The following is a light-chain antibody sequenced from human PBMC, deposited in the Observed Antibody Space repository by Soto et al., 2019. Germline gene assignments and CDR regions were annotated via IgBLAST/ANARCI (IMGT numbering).Light chain of an antibody. Sequence: QSALTQPPSASGSPGQSITISRTGTSRDVGGYNYVSWYQQHPGKAPKLMIYEVSKRPSGVPDRFSGSKSGNTASLTVSGLQAEDEAEYYCSSYAGSNNFGVFGTGTKVTVL. CDR3: SSYAGSNNFGV. J-gene: IGLJ1*01. V-gene: IGLV2-8*01. CDR2: EVS. CDR1: SRDVGGYNY.